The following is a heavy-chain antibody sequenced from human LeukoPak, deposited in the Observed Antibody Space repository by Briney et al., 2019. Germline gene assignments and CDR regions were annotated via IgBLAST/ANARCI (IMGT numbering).Heavy chain of an antibody. J-gene: IGHJ6*02. CDR3: ARGLRGSYYYYGMDV. D-gene: IGHD4-17*01. Sequence: SQTLSLTCTVSGGSISSGGYYWSWIRQHPGKGLEWIGSIYYSGSTNYNPSLQGRVTISLDTSRNQFSLKLSSVTAADTAVYYCARGLRGSYYYYGMDVWGQGTTVTVSS. V-gene: IGHV4-31*03. CDR1: GGSISSGGYY. CDR2: IYYSGST.